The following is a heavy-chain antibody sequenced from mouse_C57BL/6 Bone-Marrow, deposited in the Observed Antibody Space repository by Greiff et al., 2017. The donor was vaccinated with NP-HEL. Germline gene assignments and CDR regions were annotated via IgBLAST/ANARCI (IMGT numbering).Heavy chain of an antibody. J-gene: IGHJ4*01. CDR2: INPNNGGT. D-gene: IGHD1-1*01. CDR3: ARRGIYYYGSSYIMDY. Sequence: EVQLQQSGPELVKPGASVKISCKASGYTFTDYYMNWVKQSHGKSLEWIGDINPNNGGTSYNQKFKGKATLTVDKSSRTAYMELRSLTSEDSAVYYCARRGIYYYGSSYIMDYWGQGTSVTVSS. CDR1: GYTFTDYY. V-gene: IGHV1-26*01.